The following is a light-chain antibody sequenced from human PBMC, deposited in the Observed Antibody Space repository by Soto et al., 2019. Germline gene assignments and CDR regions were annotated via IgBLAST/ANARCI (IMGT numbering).Light chain of an antibody. Sequence: DIQMTQSPSSLSASVGDRVTITCRASQSISSYLNWYQQKPGKAPKLLIYPASSLQSGVPSRFSGIRSGTDFTLTISSLQPEDFASYHCQQSHSTPFTFGPGTKVDIK. CDR3: QQSHSTPFT. J-gene: IGKJ3*01. CDR2: PAS. V-gene: IGKV1-39*01. CDR1: QSISSY.